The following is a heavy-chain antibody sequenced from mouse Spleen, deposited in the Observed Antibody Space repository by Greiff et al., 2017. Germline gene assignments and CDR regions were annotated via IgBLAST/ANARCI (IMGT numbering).Heavy chain of an antibody. J-gene: IGHJ1*01. CDR2: IYPGDGDT. CDR3: ARDQDYGSSYDFDV. D-gene: IGHD1-1*01. CDR1: GYAFSSSW. V-gene: IGHV1-82*01. Sequence: VQRVESGPELVKPGASVKISCKASGYAFSSSWMNWVKQRPGQGLEWIGRIYPGDGDTNYNGKFKGKATLTADKSSSTAYMQLSSLTSVDSAVYFCARDQDYGSSYDFDVWGAGTTVTVSS.